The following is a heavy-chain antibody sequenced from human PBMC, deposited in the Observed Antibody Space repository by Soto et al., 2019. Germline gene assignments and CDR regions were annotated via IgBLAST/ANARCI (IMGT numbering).Heavy chain of an antibody. D-gene: IGHD3-22*01. V-gene: IGHV1-69*13. Sequence: SVKVSCKASGGTFSSYGIDWVRQAPGQGLEWMGGIIPIFGTANYAQKLQGRITITADESTSTAYMELRSLRSEDTAVYYCARGVHYDTSGYYYFYWGQGALVTVS. CDR2: IIPIFGTA. J-gene: IGHJ4*02. CDR1: GGTFSSYG. CDR3: ARGVHYDTSGYYYFY.